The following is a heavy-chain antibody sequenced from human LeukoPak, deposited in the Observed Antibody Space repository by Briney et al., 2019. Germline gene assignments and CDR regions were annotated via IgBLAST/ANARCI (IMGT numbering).Heavy chain of an antibody. V-gene: IGHV4-59*01. D-gene: IGHD6-19*01. CDR3: ARGRWLVNY. J-gene: IGHJ4*02. CDR2: IYYNEST. CDR1: GRSISTYY. Sequence: SETLSLTCTVSGRSISTYYWSWIRQPVGKGLEWIGYIYYNESTNYNPSVKSRVTISADTSKNQSSLKLRSVTAADTAVYYCARGRWLVNYWGQGTLVTVSS.